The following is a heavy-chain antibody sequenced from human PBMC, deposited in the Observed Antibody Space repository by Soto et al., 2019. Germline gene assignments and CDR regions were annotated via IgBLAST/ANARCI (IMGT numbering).Heavy chain of an antibody. CDR1: GGSISSYY. J-gene: IGHJ6*03. Sequence: TSETLSLTCTVSGGSISSYYWSWIRQPPGKGLEWIGYIYYSGSTNYNPPLKSRVTISVDTSKNQFSLKLSSVTAADTAVYYCARVPELVTTPPYYYYYMDVWGKATTVTVSS. V-gene: IGHV4-59*01. CDR3: ARVPELVTTPPYYYYYMDV. D-gene: IGHD4-17*01. CDR2: IYYSGST.